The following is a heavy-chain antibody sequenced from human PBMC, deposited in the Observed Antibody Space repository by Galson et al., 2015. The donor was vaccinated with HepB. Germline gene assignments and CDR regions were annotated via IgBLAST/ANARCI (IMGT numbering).Heavy chain of an antibody. CDR3: AKYLGWWEELPGYFEY. CDR1: GFTFTNHA. CDR2: ISGGGIAT. V-gene: IGHV3-23*01. J-gene: IGHJ4*02. D-gene: IGHD1-26*01. Sequence: SLRLSCAATGFTFTNHAMNWVRQAPGKGLEWVSSISGGGIATYYADSVKGLFTIFRDNYNSMLHLQMNTLRAEDTATYYCAKYLGWWEELPGYFEYWGQGTLVTVSS.